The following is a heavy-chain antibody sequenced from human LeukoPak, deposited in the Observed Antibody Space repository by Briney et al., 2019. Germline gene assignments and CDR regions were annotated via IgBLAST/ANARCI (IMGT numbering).Heavy chain of an antibody. CDR2: INQDGSEI. J-gene: IGHJ4*02. CDR1: AFTFSRHW. Sequence: GGTLRLSCAASAFTFSRHWMTWVRQAPGKGLEGVANINQDGSEIHYVGSVKGRFTISRDNAKNSLYLEMNSLRAEDTAVYYCARLPGSDSYFDFWGQGTLVTVSS. CDR3: ARLPGSDSYFDF. V-gene: IGHV3-7*03. D-gene: IGHD5-12*01.